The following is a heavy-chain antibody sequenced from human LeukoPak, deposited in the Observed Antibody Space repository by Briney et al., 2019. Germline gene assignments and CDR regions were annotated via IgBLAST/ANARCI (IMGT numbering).Heavy chain of an antibody. V-gene: IGHV1-46*02. CDR1: GYTFNSYY. Sequence: ASVKVSCKASGYTFNSYYMHWVRQAPGQGLEWMGIINPSGGSTRYTQKFQGRVTMTRDTSTSTVYMELSSLRFEDTAVYYCARSYYHDSSNYYFPTDYWGQGTLVTVSS. D-gene: IGHD3-22*01. CDR2: INPSGGST. CDR3: ARSYYHDSSNYYFPTDY. J-gene: IGHJ4*02.